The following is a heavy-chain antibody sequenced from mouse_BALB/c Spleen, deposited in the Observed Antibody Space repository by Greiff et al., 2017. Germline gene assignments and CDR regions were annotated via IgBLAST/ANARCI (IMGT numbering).Heavy chain of an antibody. J-gene: IGHJ1*01. CDR3: TRDNSITTARYFDV. CDR2: ISSGGSYT. D-gene: IGHD1-2*01. CDR1: GFTFSSYT. V-gene: IGHV5-6-4*01. Sequence: DVKLVESGGGLVKPGGSLKLSCAASGFTFSSYTMSWVRQTPEKRLEWVATISSGGSYTYYPGSVKGRFTISRDNAKNTLYLQMSSLKSEDTAMYYCTRDNSITTARYFDVWGAGTTVTVSS.